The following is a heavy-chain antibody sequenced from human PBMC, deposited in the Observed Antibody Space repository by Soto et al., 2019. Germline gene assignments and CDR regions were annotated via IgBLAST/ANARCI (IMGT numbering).Heavy chain of an antibody. Sequence: SETLSLTCAVYGGSFSGYYWSWIRQPPGKGLEWIGEINHSGSTNYNPSLKSRVTISVDTSKNQFSLKLSSVTAADTAVYYCASMIMITFGGGIVDQSGNGWFDPWGQGTLVPVSS. D-gene: IGHD3-16*02. J-gene: IGHJ5*02. CDR1: GGSFSGYY. CDR2: INHSGST. V-gene: IGHV4-34*01. CDR3: ASMIMITFGGGIVDQSGNGWFDP.